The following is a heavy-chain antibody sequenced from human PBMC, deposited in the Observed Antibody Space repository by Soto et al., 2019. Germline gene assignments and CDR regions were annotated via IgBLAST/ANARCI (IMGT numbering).Heavy chain of an antibody. V-gene: IGHV3-23*01. CDR3: AKGSSSDCPSVFSGSSY. CDR2: ISGSAGST. Sequence: EVLLLESGGALVQPGGSLRLSCAASGFTFSSYAMSWVRQAPGKGLEWVSTISGSAGSTYYADSVKGRFTISRDNSRNTLYLQMTSLRGDDTAVYYCAKGSSSDCPSVFSGSSYRGQGTLVTFA. CDR1: GFTFSSYA. D-gene: IGHD2-21*02. J-gene: IGHJ4*02.